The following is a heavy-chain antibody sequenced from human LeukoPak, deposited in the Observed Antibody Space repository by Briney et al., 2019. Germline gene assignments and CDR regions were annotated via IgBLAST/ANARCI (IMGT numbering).Heavy chain of an antibody. J-gene: IGHJ1*01. CDR2: ITSSAAVT. CDR1: GFTFSTST. Sequence: PGGSLRLSCAASGFTFSTSTMSWVRQAPGKGLEWVSTITSSAAVTYYADSVKGRFTISRDNSNNTLSLQMNSLRAEDTAAYYCAKGILVFFGELFQHWGQGTLVTVSS. V-gene: IGHV3-23*01. CDR3: AKGILVFFGELFQH. D-gene: IGHD3-10*01.